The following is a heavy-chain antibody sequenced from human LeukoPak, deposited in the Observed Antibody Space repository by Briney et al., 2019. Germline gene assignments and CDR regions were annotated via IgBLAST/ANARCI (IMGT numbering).Heavy chain of an antibody. CDR2: IYYSGST. CDR1: GGSISSYY. V-gene: IGHV4-59*01. J-gene: IGHJ3*02. Sequence: PETLSLTCSVSGGSISSYYWSWIRQPPGKGLEWIGYIYYSGSTNYNPSLKSRVTISVDTSKNQFSLKLSSVTAADTAVYYCARGYEPGAFDIWGQGTMVTVSS. D-gene: IGHD1-1*01. CDR3: ARGYEPGAFDI.